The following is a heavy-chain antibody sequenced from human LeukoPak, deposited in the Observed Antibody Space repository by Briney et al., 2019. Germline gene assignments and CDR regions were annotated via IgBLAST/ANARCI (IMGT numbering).Heavy chain of an antibody. J-gene: IGHJ1*01. V-gene: IGHV1-18*01. CDR3: ARATYYYASGTYKDPAEYLQH. Sequence: ASVKVSCKASGYTFTSYGISWVRQAPGQGLEWMGWISPNSGSTKYTQKFQGRVIMTTDSSTSTAYMEVRSLRSDDTAVYYCARATYYYASGTYKDPAEYLQHWGQGTLVTVSS. CDR2: ISPNSGST. CDR1: GYTFTSYG. D-gene: IGHD3-10*01.